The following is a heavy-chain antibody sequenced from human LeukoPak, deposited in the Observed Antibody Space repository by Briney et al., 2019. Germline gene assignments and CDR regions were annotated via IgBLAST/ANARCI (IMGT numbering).Heavy chain of an antibody. J-gene: IGHJ4*02. CDR3: ARNKENYYFDY. CDR2: IYSGGST. V-gene: IGHV3-53*01. Sequence: GGSLRLSCAASGFTVSSNYMSWVRQAPGKGLEWVSVIYSGGSTYYADSVKGRFTISRDNSRNTLYLQMNSLRAEDTAVYYCARNKENYYFDYWGQGTLVTVSS. CDR1: GFTVSSNY.